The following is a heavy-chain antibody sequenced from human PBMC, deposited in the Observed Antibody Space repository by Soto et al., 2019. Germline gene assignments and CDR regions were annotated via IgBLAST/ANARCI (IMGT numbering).Heavy chain of an antibody. V-gene: IGHV1-3*01. CDR1: GYTFTSYA. Sequence: AASVKVSCKASGYTFTSYAMHWVRQAPGQRLEWMGSINAGNGNTKYSQKFQGRVTMTTDTSTNTAYMELRILRFDITAVYYCARVGTPIDYWGQGTLVTVSS. CDR2: INAGNGNT. CDR3: ARVGTPIDY. J-gene: IGHJ4*02. D-gene: IGHD7-27*01.